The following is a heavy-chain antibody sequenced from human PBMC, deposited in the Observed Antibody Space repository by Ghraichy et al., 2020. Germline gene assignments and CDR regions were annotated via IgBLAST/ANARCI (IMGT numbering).Heavy chain of an antibody. CDR1: GFTFSSYS. CDR2: ISSSSSYI. CDR3: ARYYDFWSGSRYYYYGMDV. Sequence: GGSLRLSCAASGFTFSSYSMNWVRQAPGKGLEWVSSISSSSSYIYYADSVKGRFTISRDNAKNSLYLQMNSLRAEDTAVYYCARYYDFWSGSRYYYYGMDVWGQGPRSPSP. D-gene: IGHD3-3*01. J-gene: IGHJ6*02. V-gene: IGHV3-21*01.